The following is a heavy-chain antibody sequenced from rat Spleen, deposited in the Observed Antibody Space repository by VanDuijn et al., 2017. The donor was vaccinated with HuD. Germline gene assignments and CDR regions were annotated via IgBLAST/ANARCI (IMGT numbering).Heavy chain of an antibody. CDR1: GFTFSGNN. CDR3: ARSVFDY. J-gene: IGHJ2*01. V-gene: IGHV5-29*01. CDR2: INYDGSRT. Sequence: EVQLVESDGGLVQPGRSLKLSCAASGFTFSGNNMAWVRQAPTKGLEWVATINYDGSRTDYRDSVKGRFTISRDNAKSTLYLQMDSLRSEDTATYYCARSVFDYWGQGVMVTVSS.